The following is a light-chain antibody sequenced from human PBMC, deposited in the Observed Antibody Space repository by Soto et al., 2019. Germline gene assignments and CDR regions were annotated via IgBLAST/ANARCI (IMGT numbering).Light chain of an antibody. CDR1: QSVRSSF. Sequence: EIVLTQSPGTLSLSPGERATLSCRASQSVRSSFFAWYQQNAGQAPRLLIYDVSIRATGTPDRFSGSGSGTDFTLTINRLEPEDFAMYYCQQYEDSVLYTFGQGTKLEI. CDR2: DVS. CDR3: QQYEDSVLYT. J-gene: IGKJ2*01. V-gene: IGKV3-20*01.